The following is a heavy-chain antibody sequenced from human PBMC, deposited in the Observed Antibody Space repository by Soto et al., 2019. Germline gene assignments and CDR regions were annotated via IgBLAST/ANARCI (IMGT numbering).Heavy chain of an antibody. CDR3: ARASDGYRSGWYVGYFDY. D-gene: IGHD6-19*01. CDR1: GYTFTSYG. V-gene: IGHV1-18*04. CDR2: IRAYNGYT. Sequence: GASVKVSCKASGYTFTSYGISWVRQAPGQGLGWMGWIRAYNGYTNYAQKFQGRVTVTTDTSTSTAYMELRSLISDDTAVYYCARASDGYRSGWYVGYFDYWGQGTLVTVSS. J-gene: IGHJ4*02.